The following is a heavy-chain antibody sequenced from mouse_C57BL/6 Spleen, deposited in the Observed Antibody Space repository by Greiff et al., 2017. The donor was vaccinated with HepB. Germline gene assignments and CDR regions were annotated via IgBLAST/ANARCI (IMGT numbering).Heavy chain of an antibody. D-gene: IGHD2-1*01. CDR3: ARDGDGNYGAMDY. V-gene: IGHV5-4*01. J-gene: IGHJ4*01. Sequence: EVQLVESGGGLVKPGGSLKLSCAASGFTFSSYAMSWVRQTPEKRLEWVATISDGGSYTYYPDNVKGRFTISRDNAKNNLYLQMSHLKSEDTAMYYCARDGDGNYGAMDYWGQGTSVTVSS. CDR2: ISDGGSYT. CDR1: GFTFSSYA.